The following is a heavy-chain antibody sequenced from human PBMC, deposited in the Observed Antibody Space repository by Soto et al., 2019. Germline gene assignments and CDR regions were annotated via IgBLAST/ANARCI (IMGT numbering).Heavy chain of an antibody. V-gene: IGHV3-30-3*01. J-gene: IGHJ6*02. CDR1: GFTFSSYA. CDR2: ISYDGSNK. Sequence: QVQLVESGGGVVQPGRSLRLSCAASGFTFSSYAMHWVRQAPGKGLEWVAVISYDGSNKYYADSVKGRFTISRDNSKNTLYLQMNSLRAEDTAVYYCARDLYGSNGWYYYYYGMDVWGQGTTVTVSS. D-gene: IGHD6-19*01. CDR3: ARDLYGSNGWYYYYYGMDV.